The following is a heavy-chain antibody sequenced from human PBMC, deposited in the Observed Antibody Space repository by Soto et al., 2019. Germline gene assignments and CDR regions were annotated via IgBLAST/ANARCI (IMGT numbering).Heavy chain of an antibody. J-gene: IGHJ3*02. V-gene: IGHV3-53*04. CDR3: ARDVTGYCSGGSCSPYDAFDI. CDR2: IYSGGST. Sequence: EVQLVESGGGLVQPGGSLRLSCAASGFTVSSNYMSWVRQAPGKGLEWVSVIYSGGSTYYEDSLKGRFTISRHNSKNTLYLQMNSLRAEDTDVYYCARDVTGYCSGGSCSPYDAFDIWGQGTMVTVAS. CDR1: GFTVSSNY. D-gene: IGHD2-15*01.